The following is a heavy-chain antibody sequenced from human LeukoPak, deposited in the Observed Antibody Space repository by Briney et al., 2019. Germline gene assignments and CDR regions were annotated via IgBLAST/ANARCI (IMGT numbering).Heavy chain of an antibody. CDR1: GFTFSSYG. CDR3: AKWGLGSPSGGMDV. V-gene: IGHV3-30*18. Sequence: PVRSLRLSCAASGFTFSSYGMHWVRQAPGKGLEWVAVISYDGSNKYYADSVKGRFTISRDNSKNTLSLQMNSLRAEDTAVYYCAKWGLGSPSGGMDVWGQGTTVTVSS. CDR2: ISYDGSNK. D-gene: IGHD3-10*01. J-gene: IGHJ6*02.